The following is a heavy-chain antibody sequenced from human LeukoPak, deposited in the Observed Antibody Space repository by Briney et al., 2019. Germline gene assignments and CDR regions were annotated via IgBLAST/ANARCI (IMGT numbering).Heavy chain of an antibody. D-gene: IGHD3-10*01. Sequence: GGSLRLSCAASGFTFSGYWMSWLRQAPGKGLEWVANLKQDGGGKYYVDSVKGRFTISRDNAKNSLYLQMNSLRAEDTAVYYCARDRGFGQADVWGKGTTVTVSS. CDR1: GFTFSGYW. CDR3: ARDRGFGQADV. V-gene: IGHV3-7*01. J-gene: IGHJ6*04. CDR2: LKQDGGGK.